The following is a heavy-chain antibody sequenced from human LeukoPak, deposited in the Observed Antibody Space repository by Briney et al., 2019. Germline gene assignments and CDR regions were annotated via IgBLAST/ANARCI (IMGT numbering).Heavy chain of an antibody. CDR3: ARTSQGYSSSWNFDY. CDR2: ISWNSGSI. CDR1: GFTFDDYA. Sequence: GGSLRLSFAASGFTFDDYAMHWVRQAPGKGLEWVSGISWNSGSIGYADSVKGRFTISRDNAKNSLYLQMNSLRAEDMALYYCARTSQGYSSSWNFDYWGQGTLVTVSS. J-gene: IGHJ4*02. V-gene: IGHV3-9*03. D-gene: IGHD6-13*01.